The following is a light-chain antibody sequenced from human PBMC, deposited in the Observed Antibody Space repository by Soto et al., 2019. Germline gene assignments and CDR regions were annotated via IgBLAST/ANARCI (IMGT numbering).Light chain of an antibody. Sequence: DIQMTQSPSSLSASVGDRVTITCRASQSISSYLNWYQEKPGKAPKLLIYAASSLQGGVPSRFSGGGSGTDFTLAISSLQPEDFATYYCQQTYDTPYTFGQWTKLPIK. CDR1: QSISSY. CDR2: AAS. J-gene: IGKJ2*01. V-gene: IGKV1-39*01. CDR3: QQTYDTPYT.